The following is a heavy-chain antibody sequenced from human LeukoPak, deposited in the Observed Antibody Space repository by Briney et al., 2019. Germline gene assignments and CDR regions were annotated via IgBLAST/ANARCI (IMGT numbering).Heavy chain of an antibody. CDR2: IYSGGNS. Sequence: PSETLSLTCTVSGDSITNYYWAWIRQPAGKGLEWIGRIYSGGNSDYNPSLRGRVTISLDTSKNQFSLKLSSVTAADTALYFCVREHRDHVGSGYYYGFWGQGKLVTVSS. V-gene: IGHV4-4*07. CDR1: GDSITNYY. D-gene: IGHD3-22*01. CDR3: VREHRDHVGSGYYYGF. J-gene: IGHJ4*02.